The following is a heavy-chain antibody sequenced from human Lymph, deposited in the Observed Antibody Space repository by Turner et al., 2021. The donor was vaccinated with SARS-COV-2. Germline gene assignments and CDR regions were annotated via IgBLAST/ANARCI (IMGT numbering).Heavy chain of an antibody. Sequence: QLQESGPGPVKPSATLSLPCTVPGGLLTSSSYYWGWIRQPPGKGLEWIGNIYSSGSTYYNPSLKSRVTISVDTSKNQFSLKLSSVTAADTAVYYCARQGWLRGYFDYWSQGTLVTVSS. J-gene: IGHJ4*02. D-gene: IGHD5-18*01. V-gene: IGHV4-39*01. CDR3: ARQGWLRGYFDY. CDR2: IYSSGST. CDR1: GGLLTSSSYY.